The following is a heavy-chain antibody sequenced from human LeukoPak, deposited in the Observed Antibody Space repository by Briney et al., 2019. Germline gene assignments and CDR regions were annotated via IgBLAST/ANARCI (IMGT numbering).Heavy chain of an antibody. Sequence: SETLSLTCTVSGGSISSSYWGWIRQPPGQGLEWIGYFYYSGSTNYNPSLKSRVTISVDTSKNQFSLKQTSVTAADTDVYYCARRSQENGMITANNWFDPWGQGTQVSVSS. CDR1: GGSISSSY. V-gene: IGHV4-59*08. CDR2: FYYSGST. CDR3: ARRSQENGMITANNWFDP. J-gene: IGHJ5*02. D-gene: IGHD3-16*01.